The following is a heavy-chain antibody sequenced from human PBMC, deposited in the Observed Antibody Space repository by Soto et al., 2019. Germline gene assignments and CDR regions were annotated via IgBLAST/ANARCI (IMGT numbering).Heavy chain of an antibody. CDR3: AKDRGTYYYDSSGYYHFDY. D-gene: IGHD3-22*01. V-gene: IGHV3-23*01. CDR2: ISGSGGST. Sequence: PGGSLRLSCAASGFTFSSYAMSWVRQAPGKGLEWVSAISGSGGSTYYADSVKGRFTISRDNSKNTLYLQMNSLRAEDTAVYYCAKDRGTYYYDSSGYYHFDYWGQGTLVTVSS. J-gene: IGHJ4*02. CDR1: GFTFSSYA.